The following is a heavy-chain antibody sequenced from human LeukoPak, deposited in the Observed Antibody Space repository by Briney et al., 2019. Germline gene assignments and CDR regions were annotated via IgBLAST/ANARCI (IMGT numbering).Heavy chain of an antibody. D-gene: IGHD3-22*01. CDR1: GFTFSSYS. CDR2: ISSSGSYI. CDR3: ARDWADYYDSSGYFRAFDI. V-gene: IGHV3-21*01. J-gene: IGHJ3*02. Sequence: RTGGSLRLSCAASGFTFSSYSMNWVRQAPGKGLEWVSSISSSGSYIYYADSVKGRFTISRDNAKNSLYLQMNSLRAEDTAVYYCARDWADYYDSSGYFRAFDIWGQGTMVTVSS.